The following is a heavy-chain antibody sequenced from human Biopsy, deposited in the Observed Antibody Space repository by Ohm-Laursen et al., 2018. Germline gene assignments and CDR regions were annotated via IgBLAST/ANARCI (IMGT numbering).Heavy chain of an antibody. D-gene: IGHD2-15*01. V-gene: IGHV4-4*09. J-gene: IGHJ6*02. CDR2: IHHSGST. Sequence: PGTLSLTCTVSGVSITAYYWSWIRQPPGKGLECIGNIHHSGSTNYNPSLKSRLTISVDTSKNQFSLKLSSVTAADTAVYYCARMDCSGGSCHYYSYGMDVWGQGTTVTASS. CDR1: GVSITAYY. CDR3: ARMDCSGGSCHYYSYGMDV.